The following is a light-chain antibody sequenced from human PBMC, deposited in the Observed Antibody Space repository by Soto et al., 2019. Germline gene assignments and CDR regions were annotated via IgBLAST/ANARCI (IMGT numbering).Light chain of an antibody. J-gene: IGKJ4*01. Sequence: EIVLTQSPATLSLSPGERATLSCRASQSVSSYLAWYQQKPGQAHRLLIYDASNRATGIPARFSGSGSGTDFTLTISSLEPEDFAVYYCQQRSNWDTFGGGTKVEIK. CDR2: DAS. CDR1: QSVSSY. CDR3: QQRSNWDT. V-gene: IGKV3-11*01.